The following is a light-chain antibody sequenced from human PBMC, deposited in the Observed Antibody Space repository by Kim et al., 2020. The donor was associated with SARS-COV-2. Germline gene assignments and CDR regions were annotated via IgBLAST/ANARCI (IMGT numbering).Light chain of an antibody. CDR1: NIGSNS. J-gene: IGLJ2*01. CDR3: QVWDSSSDHVV. CDR2: YDS. Sequence: APGKTARITGGGNNIGSNSVHWYQQKPGQAPVLVIYYDSDRPAGIPERFSGSNSGNTATLTISRVEAGDEADYYCQVWDSSSDHVVFGGGTQLTVL. V-gene: IGLV3-21*04.